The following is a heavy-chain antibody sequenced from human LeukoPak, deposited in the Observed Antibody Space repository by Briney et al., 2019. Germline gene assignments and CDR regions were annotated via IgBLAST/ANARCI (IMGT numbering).Heavy chain of an antibody. Sequence: SQTLSLTCAISGDSVSSNSAAWNWIRQSPSRGLEWLGRTYHRSKWSNDYAVSVQSRITVNPDTSKNQFSLQLNSVTPEDTAVYYCARASYSSGWYSDYWGQGTLVTVSS. D-gene: IGHD6-19*01. J-gene: IGHJ4*02. CDR1: GDSVSSNSAA. V-gene: IGHV6-1*01. CDR2: TYHRSKWSN. CDR3: ARASYSSGWYSDY.